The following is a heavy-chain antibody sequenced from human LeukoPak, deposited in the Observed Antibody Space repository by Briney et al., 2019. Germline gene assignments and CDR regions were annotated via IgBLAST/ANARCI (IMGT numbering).Heavy chain of an antibody. Sequence: GASVKVSCKASGYTFSDHDVNWVRQAPGQGLEWMGWMNPNTGNTGYAQNLQGRVTMTRTNSITTAYMELSSLTSDDTAVYYRARGGGGEYLDWFDFWGQGTLVIVSS. CDR1: GYTFSDHD. J-gene: IGHJ5*01. V-gene: IGHV1-8*01. CDR2: MNPNTGNT. D-gene: IGHD4-17*01. CDR3: ARGGGGEYLDWFDF.